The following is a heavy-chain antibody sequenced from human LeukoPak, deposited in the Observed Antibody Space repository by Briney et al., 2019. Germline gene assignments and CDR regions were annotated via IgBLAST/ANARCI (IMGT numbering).Heavy chain of an antibody. Sequence: SETLSLTCTVSGGSISSGGYYWSWIRQHPGKGLECIGYIYYSGSTYYNPSLKSRVTISVDTSKNQFSLKLSSVTAADTAVYYCATYAYCTNGVCYSDAFDIWGQGTMVTVSS. D-gene: IGHD2-8*01. J-gene: IGHJ3*02. V-gene: IGHV4-31*03. CDR2: IYYSGST. CDR3: ATYAYCTNGVCYSDAFDI. CDR1: GGSISSGGYY.